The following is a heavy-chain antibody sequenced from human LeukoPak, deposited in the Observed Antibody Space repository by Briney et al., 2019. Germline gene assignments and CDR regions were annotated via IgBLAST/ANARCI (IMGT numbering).Heavy chain of an antibody. D-gene: IGHD1-14*01. CDR1: GYSISSGYY. Sequence: SETLSPTCTVSGYSISSGYYWDWIRQPPGKGLEWIGSIYHSGSTYYNPSLKSRVTISVDTSKNQFSLKLSSVTAADTAVYYCARDARTPYWGQGTLVTVSS. CDR3: ARDARTPY. CDR2: IYHSGST. J-gene: IGHJ4*02. V-gene: IGHV4-38-2*02.